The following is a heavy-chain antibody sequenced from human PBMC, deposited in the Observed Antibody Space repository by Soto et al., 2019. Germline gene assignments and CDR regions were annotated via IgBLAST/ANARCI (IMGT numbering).Heavy chain of an antibody. D-gene: IGHD2-15*01. J-gene: IGHJ4*02. CDR2: IIPIFGTA. Sequence: QVQLVQSGAEVKKPGSSVKVSCKASGGTFSSYAISWVRQAPGQGLEWMGGIIPIFGTANYAQKFQGRVTITADESTSTAYMELSSLRSEDTAVYYCASTEKGDYSYCSGGSCPLDYWGQGTLVTVSS. CDR1: GGTFSSYA. V-gene: IGHV1-69*01. CDR3: ASTEKGDYSYCSGGSCPLDY.